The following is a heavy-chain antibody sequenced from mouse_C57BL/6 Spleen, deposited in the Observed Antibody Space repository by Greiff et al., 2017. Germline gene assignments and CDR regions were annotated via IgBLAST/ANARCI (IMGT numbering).Heavy chain of an antibody. CDR3: ARRLITTVVATDY. CDR2: IDPEDGET. D-gene: IGHD1-1*01. Sequence: VQLKESGAELVKPGASVKLSCTASGFNIKDYYMHWVKQRTEQGLEWIGRIDPEDGETKYAPKFQGKATITADTSSNTAYLQLSSLTSEDTAVYYCARRLITTVVATDYWGQGTTLTVSS. V-gene: IGHV14-2*01. CDR1: GFNIKDYY. J-gene: IGHJ2*01.